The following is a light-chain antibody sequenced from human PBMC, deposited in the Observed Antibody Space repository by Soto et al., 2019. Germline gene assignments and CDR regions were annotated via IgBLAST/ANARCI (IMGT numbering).Light chain of an antibody. CDR1: QSVSSN. CDR3: LQYNNWPVT. Sequence: ETVMTQSPATLSVSPGERATLSCRASQSVSSNLAWYQQKPGQAPRLLIYGASTRATGIPARFSGSGSGTEFTLTISSRQSEDFAVYSCLQYNNWPVTFGQGTKVEIK. V-gene: IGKV3-15*01. CDR2: GAS. J-gene: IGKJ1*01.